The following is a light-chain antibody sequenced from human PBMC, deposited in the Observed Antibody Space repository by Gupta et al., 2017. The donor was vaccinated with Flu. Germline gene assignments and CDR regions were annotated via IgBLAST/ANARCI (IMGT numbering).Light chain of an antibody. CDR3: CSSAAGGAIYV. CDR1: TSDIGSSKY. J-gene: IGLJ1*01. V-gene: IGLV2-23*02. Sequence: QSALTQPASVSGSPGPSITISCIGTTSDIGSSKYVSWYQQYPDKVPKLLIYEVTKRPSGISDRFSASKSGNTASLTITGLQTGDEADYYCCSSAAGGAIYVFGTGTKVTVL. CDR2: EVT.